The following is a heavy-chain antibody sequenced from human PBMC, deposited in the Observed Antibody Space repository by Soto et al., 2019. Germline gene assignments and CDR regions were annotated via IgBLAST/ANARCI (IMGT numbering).Heavy chain of an antibody. CDR2: MNPNSGNT. CDR1: GYTFTSYD. J-gene: IGHJ4*02. V-gene: IGHV1-8*01. Sequence: ASVKVSCKASGYTFTSYDINWVRQATGQGLEWMGWMNPNSGNTGYAQKFQGRVTMTRNTSISTAYMELSSLRSEDTAVYYCARVRHSSSWYEFHYFDYWGQGTLVTVSS. CDR3: ARVRHSSSWYEFHYFDY. D-gene: IGHD6-13*01.